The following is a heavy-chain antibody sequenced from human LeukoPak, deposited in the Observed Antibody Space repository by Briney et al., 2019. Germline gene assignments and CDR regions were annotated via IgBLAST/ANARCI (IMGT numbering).Heavy chain of an antibody. V-gene: IGHV3-30*04. D-gene: IGHD2-2*01. CDR2: ISYDGSNK. Sequence: GGSLRLSCAASGFTFSSYAMHWVRQAPGKGLEWVAVISYDGSNKYYADSVKGRFTISRDNSKNTLCLQMNSLRAEDTAVYYCARDLTSSTSLDFDAFDIWGQGTMVTVSS. J-gene: IGHJ3*02. CDR3: ARDLTSSTSLDFDAFDI. CDR1: GFTFSSYA.